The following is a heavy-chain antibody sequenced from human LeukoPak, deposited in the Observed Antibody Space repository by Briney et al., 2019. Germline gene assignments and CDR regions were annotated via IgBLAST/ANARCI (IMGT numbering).Heavy chain of an antibody. CDR2: MYNSGST. CDR3: ARVPHFGDYGWFDP. J-gene: IGHJ5*02. V-gene: IGHV4-59*01. Sequence: SETLSLTCAVDGGSFSGYYWSWIRQPPGKGLEWIGYMYNSGSTNYNPSLKSRVTISIDTSKNQFSLKLSSVTAADTAVYYCARVPHFGDYGWFDPWGQGTLVTVSS. D-gene: IGHD4-17*01. CDR1: GGSFSGYY.